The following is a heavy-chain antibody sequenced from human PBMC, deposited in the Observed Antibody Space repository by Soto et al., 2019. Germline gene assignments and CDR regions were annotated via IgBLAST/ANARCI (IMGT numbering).Heavy chain of an antibody. Sequence: SLAGTGTGSSRNNVAISWVGQAPGKGLEWVSVIGGRDNSAYYADSVQGRFTISRDNSKNTLSLQMSSLTADDTVIYYCVREGRGCFDFWGRGTMVTVSS. CDR1: GSSRNNVA. CDR2: IGGRDNSA. CDR3: VREGRGCFDF. V-gene: IGHV3-23*01. D-gene: IGHD6-19*01. J-gene: IGHJ3*01.